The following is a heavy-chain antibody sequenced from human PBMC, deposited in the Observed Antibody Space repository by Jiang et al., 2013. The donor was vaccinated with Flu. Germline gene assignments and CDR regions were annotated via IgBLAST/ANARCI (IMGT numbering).Heavy chain of an antibody. J-gene: IGHJ3*02. V-gene: IGHV4-59*01. CDR3: AAEFRGFCTAGRCYHAAFEM. Sequence: GPGLVKPSETLSLTCTASGDSIRSYYWSWIRQPPGKGLEWIGDINYSGTTNYNPSLQSRVILSVDTSKNQFSLKLNSVTAADTAVYSCAAEFRGFCTAGRCYHAAFEMWGQGTMVTVSS. CDR2: INYSGTT. D-gene: IGHD2-8*02. CDR1: GDSIRSYY.